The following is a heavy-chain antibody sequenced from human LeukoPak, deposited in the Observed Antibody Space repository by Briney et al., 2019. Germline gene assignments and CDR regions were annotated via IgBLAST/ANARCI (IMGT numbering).Heavy chain of an antibody. CDR1: GGSISSYY. V-gene: IGHV4-59*01. CDR3: VRDKNTVTTHYGMDV. D-gene: IGHD4-17*01. Sequence: KSSETLSLTCTVSGGSISSYYWSWIRQPPGKGLEWIGYIYYSGSTNYNPSLKSRVTISVDTSKNQFSLNLRSVTAADTAVYYCVRDKNTVTTHYGMDVWGQGTTVTVSS. CDR2: IYYSGST. J-gene: IGHJ6*02.